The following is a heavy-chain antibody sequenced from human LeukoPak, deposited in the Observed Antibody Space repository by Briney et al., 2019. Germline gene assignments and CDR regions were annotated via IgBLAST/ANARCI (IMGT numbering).Heavy chain of an antibody. Sequence: PGGSLRLSCAASGFTVSSNYMSWVRQAPGKGLEWVSVIYSGGSTYYADSVKGRFTISRDNSKNTLYLQMNSLRAEDTAVYYCARDSVSDSYGMDVWGQGTTVTVS. J-gene: IGHJ6*02. CDR2: IYSGGST. CDR1: GFTVSSNY. CDR3: ARDSVSDSYGMDV. V-gene: IGHV3-66*02. D-gene: IGHD1-26*01.